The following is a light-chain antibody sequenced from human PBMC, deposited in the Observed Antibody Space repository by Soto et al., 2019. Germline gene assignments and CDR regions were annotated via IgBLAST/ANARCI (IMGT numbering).Light chain of an antibody. CDR3: CSYAGSLYV. Sequence: QSALTQPRSVSGSPGQSVTVSCTGTSSDVGGYNYVSWYQQHPDKAPKLVIYGVSERPSGVPDRLSGSKSGNTASLTISGLQAEDAADYYCCSYAGSLYVFGTGTKLTVL. V-gene: IGLV2-11*01. CDR1: SSDVGGYNY. J-gene: IGLJ1*01. CDR2: GVS.